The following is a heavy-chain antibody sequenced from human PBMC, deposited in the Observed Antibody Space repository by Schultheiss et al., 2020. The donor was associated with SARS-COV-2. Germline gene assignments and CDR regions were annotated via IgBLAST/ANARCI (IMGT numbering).Heavy chain of an antibody. D-gene: IGHD3-3*01. J-gene: IGHJ2*01. V-gene: IGHV1-69*13. CDR3: ARDRYDFWSGYVSYWYFDL. CDR2: IIPIFGTA. Sequence: SVKVSCKASGYIFTNYGISWVRQAPGQGLEWMGGIIPIFGTANYAQKFQGRVTITADESTSTAYMELSSLRSEDTAVYYCARDRYDFWSGYVSYWYFDLWGRGTLVTVSS. CDR1: GYIFTNYG.